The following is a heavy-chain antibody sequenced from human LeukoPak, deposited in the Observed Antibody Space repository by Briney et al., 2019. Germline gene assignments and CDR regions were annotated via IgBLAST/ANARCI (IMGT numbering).Heavy chain of an antibody. J-gene: IGHJ4*02. CDR2: ISGSGGST. V-gene: IGHV3-23*01. Sequence: PGGSLRLSCAASGFTFSSYSMNWVRQAPGKGLEWVSAISGSGGSTYYADSVKGRFTISRDNSKNTLYLQMNSLRAEDTAVYYCAKGTKKYYYDSSGYDYWGQGTLVTVSS. CDR3: AKGTKKYYYDSSGYDY. CDR1: GFTFSSYS. D-gene: IGHD3-22*01.